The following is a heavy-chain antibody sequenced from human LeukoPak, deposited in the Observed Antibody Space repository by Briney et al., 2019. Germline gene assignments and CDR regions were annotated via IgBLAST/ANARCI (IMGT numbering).Heavy chain of an antibody. V-gene: IGHV3-48*03. D-gene: IGHD6-19*01. Sequence: GGSLRLSCAASGFTFSSYEMYWVRQGPGKGLEWVSYISSGSTIYDADSVKGRFTISRDNAKNSLYLQMNSLRAEDTAVYYCARESIAVAGAPFDYWGQGTLVTVSS. CDR1: GFTFSSYE. CDR3: ARESIAVAGAPFDY. J-gene: IGHJ4*02. CDR2: ISSGSTI.